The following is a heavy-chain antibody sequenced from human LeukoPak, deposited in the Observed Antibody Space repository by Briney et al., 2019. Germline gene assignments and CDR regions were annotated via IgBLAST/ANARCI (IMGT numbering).Heavy chain of an antibody. Sequence: GGSLRLSCAASGFTFSSYGMHWVRQAPGKGLEWVSYISSSSSYTNYADSVKGRFTISRDNAKNSLYLQMNSLRAEDTAVYYCARAAGQWLVHGFDPWGQGTLVTVSS. D-gene: IGHD6-19*01. V-gene: IGHV3-21*05. CDR2: ISSSSSYT. J-gene: IGHJ5*02. CDR3: ARAAGQWLVHGFDP. CDR1: GFTFSSYG.